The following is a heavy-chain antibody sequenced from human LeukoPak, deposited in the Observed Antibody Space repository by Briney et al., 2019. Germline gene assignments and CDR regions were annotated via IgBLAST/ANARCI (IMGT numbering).Heavy chain of an antibody. Sequence: GALRLSFAGAGFTFRSFWMSWVRQASGKGAGVGGGFSGSGGSTYLADTDSVKGRFIISTDTSKNMLSLQINCKRVEEKAVNCCAKDGYNYDSSGHFDYWGQGTLVTVSS. V-gene: IGHV3-23*01. CDR1: GFTFRSFW. D-gene: IGHD3-22*01. CDR3: AKDGYNYDSSGHFDY. J-gene: IGHJ4*01. CDR2: FSGSGGST.